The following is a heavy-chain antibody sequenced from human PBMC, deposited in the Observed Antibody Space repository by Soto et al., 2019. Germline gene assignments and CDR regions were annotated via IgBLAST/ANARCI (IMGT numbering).Heavy chain of an antibody. V-gene: IGHV4-30-4*01. D-gene: IGHD3-22*01. CDR3: ARVMYYYYSSGYWNWFDP. Sequence: SETLSLTCTVSGGSISSGDYYWSWIRQPPGKGLEWIGYIYYSGSTYYNPSLKSRVTISVDTSKNQFSLKLSSVTAADTAVYYCARVMYYYYSSGYWNWFDPWGQGTLVTVSS. CDR2: IYYSGST. J-gene: IGHJ5*02. CDR1: GGSISSGDYY.